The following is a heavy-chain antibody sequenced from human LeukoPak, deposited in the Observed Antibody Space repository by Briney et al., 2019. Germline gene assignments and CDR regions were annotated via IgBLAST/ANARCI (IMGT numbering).Heavy chain of an antibody. CDR2: INGSGGST. D-gene: IGHD5-24*01. J-gene: IGHJ4*02. CDR1: GFTFSSYA. Sequence: GGSLRLSCAASGFTFSSYAMRWVRQTPGKGLEWVSDINGSGGSTYYADSVKGRFTISRDNSKNTLYLQMNSLRAEDTAVYYCAKSGYNRFDYWGQGTLVTVSS. V-gene: IGHV3-23*01. CDR3: AKSGYNRFDY.